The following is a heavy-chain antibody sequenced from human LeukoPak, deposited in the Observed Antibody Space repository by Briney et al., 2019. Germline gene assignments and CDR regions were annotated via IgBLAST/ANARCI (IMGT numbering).Heavy chain of an antibody. V-gene: IGHV4-34*01. J-gene: IGHJ4*02. CDR3: ARISIVVVPGYFDY. CDR2: ISYSGST. CDR1: GGSFSGNY. D-gene: IGHD2-2*01. Sequence: SETLSLTCAVYGGSFSGNYWSWIRQPPGKGLEWIGTISYSGSTYYSPSLKSRVTVSVDTSKNQFSLKLSSVTAADTAVYYCARISIVVVPGYFDYWGQGTLVTVSS.